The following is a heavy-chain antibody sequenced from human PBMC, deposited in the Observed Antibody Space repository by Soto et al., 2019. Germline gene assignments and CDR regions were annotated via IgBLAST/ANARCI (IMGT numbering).Heavy chain of an antibody. CDR2: INAGNGNT. CDR1: GYTFTSYA. Sequence: ASVKVSCKASGYTFTSYAMHWVRQAPGQRLEWMGWINAGNGNTKYSQKFQGRVTITRDTSASTAYMELSSLRSEDTAVYYCASSVLGLGDVVVPAALFGFDPWGQGTLVTVSS. CDR3: ASSVLGLGDVVVPAALFGFDP. D-gene: IGHD2-2*01. J-gene: IGHJ5*02. V-gene: IGHV1-3*01.